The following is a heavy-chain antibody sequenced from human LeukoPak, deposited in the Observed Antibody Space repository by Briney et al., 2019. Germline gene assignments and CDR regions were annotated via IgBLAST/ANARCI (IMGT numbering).Heavy chain of an antibody. D-gene: IGHD4-17*01. CDR3: ARASHDYGDYSHFDY. CDR1: GGSIRSDY. Sequence: SETLSLTCTVSGGSIRSDYWSWIRQPPGKGLEWIGYIYYSGSTNYNPSLKSRVTISVDKSKNQFSLKLSSVTAADTAVYYCARASHDYGDYSHFDYWGQGTLVTVSS. V-gene: IGHV4-59*12. J-gene: IGHJ4*02. CDR2: IYYSGST.